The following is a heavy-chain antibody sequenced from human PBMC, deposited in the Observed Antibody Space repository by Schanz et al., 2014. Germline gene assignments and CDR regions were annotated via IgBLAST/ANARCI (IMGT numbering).Heavy chain of an antibody. Sequence: DSGEARVKPGGSRRLSCAAWGFSFSAFTLTGVRQAPGKGLEWVSSISSSGSYMYYADSVKGRFTISRDNAKNSLSLEMNSLRAEDTAIYYCARQVRVAEDYWGQGVRVTVSS. V-gene: IGHV3-21*01. CDR3: ARQVRVAEDY. D-gene: IGHD2-2*01. CDR2: ISSSGSYM. J-gene: IGHJ4*02. CDR1: GFSFSAFT.